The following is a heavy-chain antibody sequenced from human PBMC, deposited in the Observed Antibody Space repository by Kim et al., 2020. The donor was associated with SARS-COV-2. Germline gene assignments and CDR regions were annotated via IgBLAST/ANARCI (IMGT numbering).Heavy chain of an antibody. CDR3: AKRHCSSSSCANYYYYYAMDV. CDR2: IGAIGTST. V-gene: IGHV3-23*01. D-gene: IGHD2-2*01. J-gene: IGHJ6*02. Sequence: GGSLRLSCAASGFTFSTYAMNWVRQAPGKGLEWVSRIGAIGTSTYYADSVKGRFTISRDNSKNTLFLQMNSLRAEDTAVYYCAKRHCSSSSCANYYYYYAMDVWGQGTTVTVSS. CDR1: GFTFSTYA.